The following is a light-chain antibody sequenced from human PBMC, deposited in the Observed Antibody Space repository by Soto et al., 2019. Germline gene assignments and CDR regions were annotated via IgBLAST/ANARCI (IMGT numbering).Light chain of an antibody. CDR2: EVS. V-gene: IGLV2-14*01. CDR1: SSDVGGYNY. CDR3: SSYTSSSTLDV. Sequence: QSVLTQPASVSGFPGQSITISCTGTSSDVGGYNYVSWYQQHPGRAPKLMIYEVSNRPSGFSNRFSGSKSGNTASLTISGLQAEDEADHYCSSYTSSSTLDVFGTGTKVTVL. J-gene: IGLJ1*01.